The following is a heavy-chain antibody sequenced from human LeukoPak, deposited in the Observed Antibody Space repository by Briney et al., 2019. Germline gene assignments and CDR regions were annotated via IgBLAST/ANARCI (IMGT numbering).Heavy chain of an antibody. J-gene: IGHJ4*02. Sequence: GGSLRLSCAASGFTFSSYSLNWVRQAPGKGPEWVSSISGSSNFINYADSVKGRFTISRDNAKNSLYLQMNSLRAEDTAVYYCARVTGVVRGSSDYWGQGTLVTVSS. D-gene: IGHD3-10*01. CDR1: GFTFSSYS. V-gene: IGHV3-21*01. CDR2: ISGSSNFI. CDR3: ARVTGVVRGSSDY.